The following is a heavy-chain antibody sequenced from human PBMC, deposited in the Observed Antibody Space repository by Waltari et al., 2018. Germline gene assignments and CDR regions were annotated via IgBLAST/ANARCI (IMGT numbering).Heavy chain of an antibody. D-gene: IGHD1-1*01. CDR2: IIPILGIA. Sequence: QVQLVQSGAEVKKPGSSVKVSCKASGGTFSSYAISWVRQAPGQGLEWMGGIIPILGIANYARKFQGRVTITADKSTSTAYMELSSLRSEDTAVYYCARDPLDPDAFDIWGQGTMVTVSS. J-gene: IGHJ3*02. V-gene: IGHV1-69*10. CDR3: ARDPLDPDAFDI. CDR1: GGTFSSYA.